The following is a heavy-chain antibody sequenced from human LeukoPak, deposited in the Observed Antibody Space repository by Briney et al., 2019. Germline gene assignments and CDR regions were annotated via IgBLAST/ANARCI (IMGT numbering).Heavy chain of an antibody. Sequence: GGSLRLSCAASGFTFSSYAMSWVRQAPGKGLDGVSAISGSGGSTYYADSVKGRFTISRDNYKNTLYLQMNSLRAEDTAVYYCAKDIAVAGRVGAFDIWGQGTMVTVSS. J-gene: IGHJ3*02. CDR3: AKDIAVAGRVGAFDI. D-gene: IGHD6-19*01. V-gene: IGHV3-23*01. CDR2: ISGSGGST. CDR1: GFTFSSYA.